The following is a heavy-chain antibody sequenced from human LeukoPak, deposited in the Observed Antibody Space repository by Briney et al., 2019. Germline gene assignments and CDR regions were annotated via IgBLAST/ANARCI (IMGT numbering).Heavy chain of an antibody. D-gene: IGHD2-15*01. V-gene: IGHV4-59*01. CDR3: ARDSGSNFDY. J-gene: IGHJ4*02. CDR1: GGSISGYY. CDR2: IYYSGGT. Sequence: SETLSLTCTVSGGSISGYYWNWIRQPPGKGLEWIGYIYYSGGTNYNPSLKSRVTMSLDTSKNQFSLKLSSVTAADTAVYHCARDSGSNFDYWGQGTLVTVSS.